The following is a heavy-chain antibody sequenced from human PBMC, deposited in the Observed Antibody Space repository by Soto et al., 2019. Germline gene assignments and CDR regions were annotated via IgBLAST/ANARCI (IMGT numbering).Heavy chain of an antibody. Sequence: GGSLRLSCAASGFTFSSYAMHWVRQAPGKGLEWVAVISYDGSNKYYADSVKGRFTISRDNSKNTLYLQMNSLRAEDTAVYYCARASWMEWLLYYYYGMDVWGQGTTVTVSS. CDR3: ARASWMEWLLYYYYGMDV. CDR2: ISYDGSNK. CDR1: GFTFSSYA. D-gene: IGHD3-3*01. J-gene: IGHJ6*02. V-gene: IGHV3-30-3*01.